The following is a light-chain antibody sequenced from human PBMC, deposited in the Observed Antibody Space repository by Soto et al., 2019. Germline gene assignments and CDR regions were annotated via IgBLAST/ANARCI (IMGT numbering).Light chain of an antibody. CDR2: DAS. V-gene: IGKV3-11*01. Sequence: EIVLTQSPTTLSLSPGERATLSCRASQSVSSYLIWYQQRPGQAPRLLISDASSRATGIPARFSGSGSGTDFTLTISSLETEDFAVYYCQQRARWPITFGQGTRLEIK. CDR3: QQRARWPIT. J-gene: IGKJ5*01. CDR1: QSVSSY.